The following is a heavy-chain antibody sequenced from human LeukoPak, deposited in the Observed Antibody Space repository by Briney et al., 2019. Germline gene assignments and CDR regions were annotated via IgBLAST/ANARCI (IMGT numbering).Heavy chain of an antibody. V-gene: IGHV3-30*02. D-gene: IGHD3-22*01. CDR3: AKDRYYYDSSGYYYFDY. CDR1: GFTFSSYG. J-gene: IGHJ4*02. Sequence: GGSLRLSCAASGFTFSSYGMHWVRQAPGKGLEWVAFIRYDGSNKYYADSVKGRLTISRDNSKNTLYLQMNSLRAEDTAVYYCAKDRYYYDSSGYYYFDYWGQGTLVTVSS. CDR2: IRYDGSNK.